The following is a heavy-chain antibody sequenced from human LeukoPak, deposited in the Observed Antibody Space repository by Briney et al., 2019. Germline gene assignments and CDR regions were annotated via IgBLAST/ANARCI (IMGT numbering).Heavy chain of an antibody. CDR1: GGSISSYY. CDR2: IYYSGST. CDR3: ARHKRDFWSGYDVPYYYGMDV. J-gene: IGHJ6*02. D-gene: IGHD3-3*01. Sequence: PSETLSLTCTVSGGSISSYYWSWIRQPPGRGLEWIGYIYYSGSTNYNPSLKSRVTISVDTSKNQFSLKLSSVTAADTAVYYCARHKRDFWSGYDVPYYYGMDVWGQGTTVTVSS. V-gene: IGHV4-59*08.